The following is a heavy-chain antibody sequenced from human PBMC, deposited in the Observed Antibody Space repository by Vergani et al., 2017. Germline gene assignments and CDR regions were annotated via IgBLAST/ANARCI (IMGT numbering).Heavy chain of an antibody. CDR1: GYTFTSYY. CDR2: INPSGGST. D-gene: IGHD3-22*01. V-gene: IGHV1-46*01. CDR3: TTEATYYDSSGYFLWYFDY. Sequence: QVQLVQSGAEVKKPGASVKVSCKASGYTFTSYYMHWVRQAPGQGLEWMGIINPSGGSTSYAQKFQGRVTMTRDTSTSTVYMELSSLRSEDTAVYYCTTEATYYDSSGYFLWYFDYWGQGTLVTVSS. J-gene: IGHJ4*02.